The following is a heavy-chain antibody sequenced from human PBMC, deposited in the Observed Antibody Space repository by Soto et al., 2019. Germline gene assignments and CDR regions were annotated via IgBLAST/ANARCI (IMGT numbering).Heavy chain of an antibody. CDR3: ARDSLYGGTFDY. CDR2: IYYSGST. V-gene: IGHV4-30-4*01. CDR1: GGSISSGDYY. J-gene: IGHJ4*02. D-gene: IGHD2-15*01. Sequence: SETLSLTCTVSGGSISSGDYYCSWIRQPPGKGLEWIGYIYYSGSTYYNPSLKSRASISVDTSKNQFSLKLSSVTAADTAVYYCARDSLYGGTFDYWGQGTLVTVSS.